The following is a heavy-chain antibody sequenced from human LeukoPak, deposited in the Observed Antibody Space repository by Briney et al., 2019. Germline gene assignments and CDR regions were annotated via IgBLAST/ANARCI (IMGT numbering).Heavy chain of an antibody. CDR2: ISSSGSTI. CDR3: ARDSAARRDMGMDV. D-gene: IGHD6-6*01. Sequence: PGGSLRLSCEASGFSVSNYYMSWIRQAPGKGLEWVSYISSSGSTIYYADSVKGRFTISRDNAKNSLYLQMNSLRAEDTAVYYCARDSAARRDMGMDVWGQGTTVTVSS. J-gene: IGHJ6*02. V-gene: IGHV3-11*01. CDR1: GFSVSNYY.